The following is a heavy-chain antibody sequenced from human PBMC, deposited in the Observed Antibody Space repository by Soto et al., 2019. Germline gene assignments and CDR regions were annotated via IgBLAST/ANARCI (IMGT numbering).Heavy chain of an antibody. D-gene: IGHD3-3*01. Sequence: PSETLSLTCAVYGGSFSGYYCSWIRQPPGKGLEWIGEINHSGSTNYNPCLKSRVTRSVDTSKNQFSLKLSSVTAADTAVYYCARGRGAITIFRYMDVWGKGTTVTVSS. J-gene: IGHJ6*03. V-gene: IGHV4-34*01. CDR1: GGSFSGYY. CDR3: ARGRGAITIFRYMDV. CDR2: INHSGST.